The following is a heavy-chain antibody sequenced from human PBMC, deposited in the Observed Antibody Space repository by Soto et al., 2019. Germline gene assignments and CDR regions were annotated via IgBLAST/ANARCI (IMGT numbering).Heavy chain of an antibody. J-gene: IGHJ3*02. CDR3: AGDKRSEGPNRAGRAFDI. Sequence: QVQLVQSGAEVKKPGSSVKVSCKASGGTFSSYTISWVRQAPGQGLEWMGRIIPILGIANYAQKFQGRVTMTADKSTSTAYMELSSLRSEDTAVYYCAGDKRSEGPNRAGRAFDIWGQGTMVTVSS. CDR1: GGTFSSYT. CDR2: IIPILGIA. D-gene: IGHD1-26*01. V-gene: IGHV1-69*08.